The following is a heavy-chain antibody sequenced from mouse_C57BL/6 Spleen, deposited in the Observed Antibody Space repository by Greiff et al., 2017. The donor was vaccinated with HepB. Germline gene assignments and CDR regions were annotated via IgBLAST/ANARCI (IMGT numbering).Heavy chain of an antibody. Sequence: VQLKQSGPELVKPGASVKISCKASGYSFTDYNMNWVKQSNGKSLEWIGVISPNYGTTSYNQKFKGKATLTVDQSSSTDYMQLNSLTSEDSAVHYCARWRGYDGYHFDYGGQGTTHTDSS. D-gene: IGHD2-3*01. V-gene: IGHV1-39*01. CDR1: GYSFTDYN. CDR2: ISPNYGTT. CDR3: ARWRGYDGYHFDY. J-gene: IGHJ2*01.